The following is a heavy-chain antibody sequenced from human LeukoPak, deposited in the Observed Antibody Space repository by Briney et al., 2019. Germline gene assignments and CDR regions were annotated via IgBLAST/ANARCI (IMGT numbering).Heavy chain of an antibody. CDR1: GGSISSSSYY. CDR3: ATRGYCGGGSCHYFDY. Sequence: SETLSLTCTVSGGSISSSSYYWGWIRQPPGKGLEWIGSIYYRGSTYYNPSLKSRVTISVDTSKNQFSLKLSSVTAADTAVYYCATRGYCGGGSCHYFDYWGQGTLVTVSS. V-gene: IGHV4-39*01. J-gene: IGHJ4*02. D-gene: IGHD2-15*01. CDR2: IYYRGST.